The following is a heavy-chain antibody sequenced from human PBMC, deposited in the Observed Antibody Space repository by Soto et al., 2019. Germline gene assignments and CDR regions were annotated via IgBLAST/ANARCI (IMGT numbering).Heavy chain of an antibody. CDR2: ISSNGVGT. Sequence: EVQLAESGGGLAQPGGSLRLSCAASGFTLSGYAMDWVRQAPGKGLEYVSGISSNGVGTYYANSVQGRFTISRDNSKNTVYLQMGSLRPEYMAVYYFASRARPDFYYMDVWGKGTTVTVSS. CDR1: GFTLSGYA. CDR3: ASRARPDFYYMDV. J-gene: IGHJ6*03. V-gene: IGHV3-64*01. D-gene: IGHD6-6*01.